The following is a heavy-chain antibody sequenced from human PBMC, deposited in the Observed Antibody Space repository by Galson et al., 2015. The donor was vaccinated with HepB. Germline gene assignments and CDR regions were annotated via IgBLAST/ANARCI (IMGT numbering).Heavy chain of an antibody. V-gene: IGHV1-24*01. CDR3: ATGVGATPDAFDI. CDR1: GYTLTELP. CDR2: FDPEDGET. D-gene: IGHD1-26*01. J-gene: IGHJ3*02. Sequence: SVKVSCKVSGYTLTELPMHWVRQAPGKGLEWMGGFDPEDGETIYAQKFQGRVTMTEDTSTDTAYMELSSLRSEDTAVYYCATGVGATPDAFDIWGQGTMVTVSS.